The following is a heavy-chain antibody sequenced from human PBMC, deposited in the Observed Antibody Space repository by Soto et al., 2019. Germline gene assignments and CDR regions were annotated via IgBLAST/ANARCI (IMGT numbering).Heavy chain of an antibody. D-gene: IGHD6-13*01. CDR1: GGSFSGYY. Sequence: SETLSLTCAVYGGSFSGYYWSWIRQPPGKGPEWIGEINHSGSTNYNPSLKSRVTISVDTSKNQFSLKLSSVTAADTAVYYCASIKGELIAAAGYYYYGMDVWGQGTTVTVSS. CDR2: INHSGST. V-gene: IGHV4-34*01. CDR3: ASIKGELIAAAGYYYYGMDV. J-gene: IGHJ6*02.